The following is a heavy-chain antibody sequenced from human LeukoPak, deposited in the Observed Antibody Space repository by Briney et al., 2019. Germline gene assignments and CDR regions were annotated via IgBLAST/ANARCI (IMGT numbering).Heavy chain of an antibody. CDR1: GFAFSSYN. D-gene: IGHD3-3*01. J-gene: IGHJ4*02. CDR3: ARSRLLRFLEWLFDFDY. Sequence: GGSLRLSCAASGFAFSSYNMNWVRQAPGKGLEWVSYISSSSTTIYYADSVKGRFTISRDNAKNSLYLQMNSLRAEDTAVYYCARSRLLRFLEWLFDFDYWGQGTLVTVSS. V-gene: IGHV3-48*01. CDR2: ISSSSTTI.